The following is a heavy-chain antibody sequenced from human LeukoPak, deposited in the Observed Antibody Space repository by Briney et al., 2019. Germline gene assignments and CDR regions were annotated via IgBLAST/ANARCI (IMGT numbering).Heavy chain of an antibody. D-gene: IGHD7-27*01. J-gene: IGHJ2*01. CDR2: IKQDGSEK. Sequence: GGSLRLSCAASGFTFSSYWMSWVRQAPGKGLEWVANIKQDGSEKYYVDSVKGRFTISRDNAKNSLYLQMNSLRAEDTAVYYCARGGGQQGNDWYFDLWGRGTLVTVPS. CDR1: GFTFSSYW. V-gene: IGHV3-7*01. CDR3: ARGGGQQGNDWYFDL.